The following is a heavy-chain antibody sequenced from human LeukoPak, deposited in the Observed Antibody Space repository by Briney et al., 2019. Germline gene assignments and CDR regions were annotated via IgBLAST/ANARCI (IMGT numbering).Heavy chain of an antibody. J-gene: IGHJ4*02. D-gene: IGHD3-10*01. Sequence: SETLSLTCTVSGGSISSSSYYWGWIRQPPGKGLEWIGSIYYSGSTYYNPSLKSRVTISVDTSKNQFSLKLSSVTAADTAVYYCARVRGVMVDYWGQGTLVTVSS. CDR2: IYYSGST. CDR3: ARVRGVMVDY. V-gene: IGHV4-39*07. CDR1: GGSISSSSYY.